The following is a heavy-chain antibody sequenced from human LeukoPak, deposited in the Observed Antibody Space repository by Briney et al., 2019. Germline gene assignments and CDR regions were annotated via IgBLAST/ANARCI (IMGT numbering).Heavy chain of an antibody. CDR1: GGSISSYY. V-gene: IGHV4-59*01. CDR2: IYYSGST. Sequence: PSETLSLTCTVSGGSISSYYWSWIRQPPGKGLEWIGYIYYSGSTNYSPSLKSRVTISVDTSKNQFSLKLCSVTAADTAVYYCAGSIAVAGIDYWGQGTLVTVSS. D-gene: IGHD6-19*01. J-gene: IGHJ4*02. CDR3: AGSIAVAGIDY.